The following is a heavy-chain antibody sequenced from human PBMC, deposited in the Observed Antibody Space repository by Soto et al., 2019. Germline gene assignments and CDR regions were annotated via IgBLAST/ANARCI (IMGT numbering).Heavy chain of an antibody. CDR3: ARGLRFGGNYYYYMDV. CDR1: GGSISSYY. Sequence: PSETLSLTCTVSGGSISSYYWSWIRQPPGKGLEWIGYIYYSGSTNYNPSLKSRVTISVDTSKNQFSLKLSSVTAADTAVYYCARGLRFGGNYYYYMDVWGKGTTVTVSS. D-gene: IGHD3-10*01. J-gene: IGHJ6*03. V-gene: IGHV4-59*01. CDR2: IYYSGST.